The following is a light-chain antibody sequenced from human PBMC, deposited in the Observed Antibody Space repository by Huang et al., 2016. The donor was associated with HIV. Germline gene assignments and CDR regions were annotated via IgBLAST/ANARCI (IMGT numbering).Light chain of an antibody. CDR3: QQSYRTPRT. V-gene: IGKV1-39*01. Sequence: DIQMTQFPTSLSASVEDRGTITCRAGQAIDKYLNWYQQKSGRAPRLLIYGASKLQSGVPSRFSGRASGTHFSLTINSLQPDDSAIYYCQQSYRTPRTFGQGTNLEI. CDR2: GAS. J-gene: IGKJ2*01. CDR1: QAIDKY.